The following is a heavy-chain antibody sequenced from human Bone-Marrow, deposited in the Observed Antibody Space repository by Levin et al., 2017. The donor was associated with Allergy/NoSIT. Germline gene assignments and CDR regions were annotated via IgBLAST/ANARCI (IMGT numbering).Heavy chain of an antibody. D-gene: IGHD5-18*01. CDR2: ISASGANT. CDR1: GFTFTDHS. J-gene: IGHJ4*02. Sequence: GGSLRLSCAASGFTFTDHSMTWLRQAPGKGLEMIAYISASGANTKYGESERGRFTVSRDNDKSSLFLQMDSLSPEDTAKYFCARVVGDNYGFYCDQWGQGALVAVSS. CDR3: ARVVGDNYGFYCDQ. V-gene: IGHV3-11*05.